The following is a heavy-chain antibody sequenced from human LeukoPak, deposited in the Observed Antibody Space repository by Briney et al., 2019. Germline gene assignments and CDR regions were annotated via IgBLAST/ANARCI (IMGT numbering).Heavy chain of an antibody. J-gene: IGHJ6*02. CDR3: ARAGYCSGGSCYNWYYYYGMDV. D-gene: IGHD2-15*01. CDR2: ISAYNGNT. Sequence: ASVKVSCEASGYTFTSYGISWVRQAPGQGLEWMGWISAYNGNTNYAQKLQGRVTMTTDTSTSTAYMELRSLRSEDTAVYYCARAGYCSGGSCYNWYYYYGMDVWGQGTTVTVSS. V-gene: IGHV1-18*01. CDR1: GYTFTSYG.